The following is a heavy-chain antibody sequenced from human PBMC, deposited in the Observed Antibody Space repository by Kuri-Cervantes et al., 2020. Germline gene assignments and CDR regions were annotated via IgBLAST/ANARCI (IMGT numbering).Heavy chain of an antibody. CDR2: IIPIFGTA. D-gene: IGHD6-13*01. Sequence: SVKVSCKASGGTFSSYDISWVRQAPGQGLEWMGKIIPIFGTANYAQKLQGRVTITADESTSTAYMELSSLRSEDTAVYYCTRDKRSSWRESRGWYFDYWGQGTLVTVSS. CDR3: TRDKRSSWRESRGWYFDY. CDR1: GGTFSSYD. V-gene: IGHV1-69*13. J-gene: IGHJ4*02.